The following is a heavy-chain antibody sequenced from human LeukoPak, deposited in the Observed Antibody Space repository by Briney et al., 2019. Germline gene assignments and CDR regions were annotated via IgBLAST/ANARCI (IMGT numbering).Heavy chain of an antibody. CDR2: FSSSGNT. CDR1: GFTFSSYG. J-gene: IGHJ4*02. V-gene: IGHV3-23*01. CDR3: AKSAYSSTWDNYFDY. Sequence: GGSLRLSCAASGFTFSSYGMSWVRQAPGKGLEWVSGFSSSGNTYYADSVKGRFTISRDNSKNTLYLQMNSLRAEDTAVYYCAKSAYSSTWDNYFDYWGQGTLVTVSS. D-gene: IGHD6-13*01.